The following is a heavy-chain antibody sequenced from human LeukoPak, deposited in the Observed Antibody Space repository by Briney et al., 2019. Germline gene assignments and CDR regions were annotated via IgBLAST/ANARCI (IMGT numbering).Heavy chain of an antibody. CDR1: GYTFTSYG. V-gene: IGHV1-18*01. D-gene: IGHD6-25*01. Sequence: AAVTVSCMASGYTFTSYGIRGVRQAPGQGVEWMGWISAYNGNTNYAQKLQGRVTMTTDTSTSTAYMELRSLRSDDTAVYYCAREDWDSSGDYWVQGTLVTVSS. J-gene: IGHJ4*02. CDR3: AREDWDSSGDY. CDR2: ISAYNGNT.